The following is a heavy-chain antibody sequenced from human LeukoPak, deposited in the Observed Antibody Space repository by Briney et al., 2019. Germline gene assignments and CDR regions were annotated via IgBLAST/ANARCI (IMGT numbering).Heavy chain of an antibody. V-gene: IGHV3-33*01. CDR2: IWYDGSNK. Sequence: PGGSLRPSCAASGFTFSSYGMHWVRQAPGKGLEWVAVIWYDGSNKYYADSVKGRFTISRDNSKNTLYLQMNSLRAEDTAVYYCARDGYYGSGTYFWDYWGQGTLVTVSS. D-gene: IGHD3-10*01. CDR1: GFTFSSYG. J-gene: IGHJ4*02. CDR3: ARDGYYGSGTYFWDY.